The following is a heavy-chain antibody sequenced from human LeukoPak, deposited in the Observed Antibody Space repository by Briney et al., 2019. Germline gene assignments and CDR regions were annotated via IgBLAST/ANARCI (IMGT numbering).Heavy chain of an antibody. D-gene: IGHD6-13*01. Sequence: GESLKISCKGSGYIFTNYWIGWVRQMPGKGLEWVGIIYPGDSDTRYSPSFQGQVTISADKSISTAYLQWSSLKASDTAMYYCARQLAAAGTVIFDYWGQGTLVTVSS. V-gene: IGHV5-51*01. CDR1: GYIFTNYW. CDR3: ARQLAAAGTVIFDY. J-gene: IGHJ4*02. CDR2: IYPGDSDT.